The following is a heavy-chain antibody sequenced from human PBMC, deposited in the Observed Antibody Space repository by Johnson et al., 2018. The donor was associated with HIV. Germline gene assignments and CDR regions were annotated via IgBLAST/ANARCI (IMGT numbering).Heavy chain of an antibody. J-gene: IGHJ3*02. Sequence: QVQLVESGGGLIQPGRSLRLSCAASGFTFSSYAMHWVRQAPGKGLEWVADISYDGTNKYYADSVKGRFTISRDNSKNTLSLQMNSPRVEDTALYYCARVRGGRENAFDIWGQGTMVTVSS. CDR1: GFTFSSYA. CDR3: ARVRGGRENAFDI. D-gene: IGHD1-26*01. V-gene: IGHV3-30*04. CDR2: ISYDGTNK.